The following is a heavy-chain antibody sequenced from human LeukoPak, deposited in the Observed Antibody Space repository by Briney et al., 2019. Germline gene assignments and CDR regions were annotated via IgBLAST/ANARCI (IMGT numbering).Heavy chain of an antibody. Sequence: GGSLRLSCAASGFSFSLYSMTWVRQAPGKGLEWVSSISSSSYKFYADSVKGRFTISRDNAKNSLYLQMNSLRAEDTAVYYCARGTRQQVDYFDYWGQGTLVTVSS. CDR3: ARGTRQQVDYFDY. V-gene: IGHV3-21*01. D-gene: IGHD6-13*01. CDR2: ISSSSYK. J-gene: IGHJ4*02. CDR1: GFSFSLYS.